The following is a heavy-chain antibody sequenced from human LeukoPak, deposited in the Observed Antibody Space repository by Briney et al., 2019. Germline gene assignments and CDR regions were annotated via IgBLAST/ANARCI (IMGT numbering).Heavy chain of an antibody. J-gene: IGHJ6*02. CDR3: ARGRGYGSWSYHGMDV. CDR2: ISSSGSTI. Sequence: GGSLRLSRAASGFTFSDYYMSWIRQAPGKGLEWVSDISSSGSTIYYADSVKGRFTISRDNAKKSLYLQMNSLRAEDTAVYYCARGRGYGSWSYHGMDVWGQGTTVTVSS. CDR1: GFTFSDYY. D-gene: IGHD3-10*01. V-gene: IGHV3-11*01.